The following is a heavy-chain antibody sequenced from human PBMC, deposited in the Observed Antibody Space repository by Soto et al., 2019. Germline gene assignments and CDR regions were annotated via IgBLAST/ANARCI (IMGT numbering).Heavy chain of an antibody. D-gene: IGHD2-2*01. Sequence: SETLSLTCTVSGGSISSSDYYWSWIRQPPGKGLEWIGYIFKAEGTPYNPSLKSRLTISADTSKNQFSLKLISVTAADTAVYFCARGTPLDFWGQGTLVTVSS. CDR1: GGSISSSDYY. CDR2: IFKAEGT. V-gene: IGHV4-30-4*01. CDR3: ARGTPLDF. J-gene: IGHJ4*02.